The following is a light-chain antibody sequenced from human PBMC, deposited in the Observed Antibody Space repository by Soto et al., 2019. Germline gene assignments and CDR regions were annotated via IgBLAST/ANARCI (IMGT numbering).Light chain of an antibody. V-gene: IGKV3-15*01. CDR2: GAS. CDR3: QQYNNWPRT. CDR1: QSVSSN. Sequence: EIVMTQSPATLSVSPGERATLSCRASQSVSSNLAWYQQKPGQAPRLLIYGASTRATGIPASFSGSGSGTEFTLTISSLQSEDFAVYYRQQYNNWPRTFGQGTKVEIQ. J-gene: IGKJ1*01.